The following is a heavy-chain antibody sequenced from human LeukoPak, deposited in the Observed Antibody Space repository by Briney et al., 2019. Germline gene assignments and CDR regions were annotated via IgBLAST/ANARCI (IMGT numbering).Heavy chain of an antibody. D-gene: IGHD1-26*01. V-gene: IGHV3-74*01. CDR3: ATDPATVGITTRDF. CDR2: INTDGSST. CDR1: GFTFSSYW. Sequence: GGSLRLSCAASGFTFSSYWMHWVRQAPGKGLVWVSRINTDGSSTSYADSVKGRFTISRDNAKNTLYLQMNSLRAEDTAVYYCATDPATVGITTRDFWGQGTLVTVSS. J-gene: IGHJ4*02.